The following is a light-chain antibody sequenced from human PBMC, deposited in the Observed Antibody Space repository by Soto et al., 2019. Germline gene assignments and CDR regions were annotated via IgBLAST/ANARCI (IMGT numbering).Light chain of an antibody. V-gene: IGKV3-15*01. Sequence: EIVMTQSPATLSVSPGGRATLSCRASQSISDTVAWYQQKPGQAPRLLIYSASRGATGFPARFSGSGSGTDFTLTIRSLQSEDFAVYSCQQYNNWPWTFGQGTKVDTK. CDR3: QQYNNWPWT. CDR1: QSISDT. J-gene: IGKJ1*01. CDR2: SAS.